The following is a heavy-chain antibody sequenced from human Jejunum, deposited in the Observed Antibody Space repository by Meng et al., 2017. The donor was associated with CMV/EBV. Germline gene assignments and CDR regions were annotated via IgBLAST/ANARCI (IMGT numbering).Heavy chain of an antibody. CDR1: SGWISSGGYY. CDR2: IYSSGNT. J-gene: IGHJ4*02. CDR3: ARGTEAKPFEF. Sequence: CTVTSGWISSGGYYWGWVRQQPGEGLEWIGYIYSSGNTFYNPSLKSRVIISLDTSKSHLSLRLTSVTAADTALYFCARGTEAKPFEFWGQGTLVTVSS. V-gene: IGHV4-31*03. D-gene: IGHD3-16*01.